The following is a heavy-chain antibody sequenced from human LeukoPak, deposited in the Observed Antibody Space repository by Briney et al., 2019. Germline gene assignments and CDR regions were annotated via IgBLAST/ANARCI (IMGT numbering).Heavy chain of an antibody. D-gene: IGHD3-10*01. Sequence: PSETLSLTCAVYGGSFSGYYWSWIRQPPGKGLEWIGEINHSGSTNYNPSLKSRVTISVDTSKNQFSLKLSSVTAADTAVYYCATHTRGYWGQGTLVTVSS. V-gene: IGHV4-34*01. CDR3: ATHTRGY. CDR2: INHSGST. J-gene: IGHJ4*02. CDR1: GGSFSGYY.